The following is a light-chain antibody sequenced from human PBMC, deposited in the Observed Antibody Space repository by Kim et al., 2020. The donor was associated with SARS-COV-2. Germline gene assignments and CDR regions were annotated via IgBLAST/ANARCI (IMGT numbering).Light chain of an antibody. Sequence: SYELTQPPSVSVGPGKTARITCGGNNIGSKSVHWYQQKPGQAPVLVIYYDSDRPSGIPERFSGSNSGNTATLTISRVEAGDEADYYCQVWDSSSDHPGVF. CDR3: QVWDSSSDHPGV. V-gene: IGLV3-21*04. CDR2: YDS. J-gene: IGLJ2*01. CDR1: NIGSKS.